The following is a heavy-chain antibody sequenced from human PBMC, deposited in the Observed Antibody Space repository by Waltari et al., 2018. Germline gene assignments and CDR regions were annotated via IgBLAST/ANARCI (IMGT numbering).Heavy chain of an antibody. J-gene: IGHJ4*02. CDR1: GFTFSSYA. CDR3: AKGELPDFWSGSYYFDY. Sequence: EVQLVESGGGLVQPGGSLRLSCAASGFTFSSYAMSWVRQAPGKGLEWVSAISGSGGSTYYADSGKGRFTISRDNSKNTLYLEMNSLRAEDTAGYYCAKGELPDFWSGSYYFDYWGQGTLVTVSS. D-gene: IGHD3-3*01. V-gene: IGHV3-23*04. CDR2: ISGSGGST.